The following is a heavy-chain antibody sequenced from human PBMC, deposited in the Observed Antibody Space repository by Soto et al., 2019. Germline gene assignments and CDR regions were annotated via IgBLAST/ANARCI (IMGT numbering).Heavy chain of an antibody. CDR2: INHSGST. CDR1: GGSISSGDYY. Sequence: PSETLSLTCTVSGGSISSGDYYWSWIRQPPGKGLEWIGEINHSGSTNYNPSLKSRVTISVDTSKNQFSLKLSSVTAADTAVYYCARIGAAAGMYYYYYGMDVWGQGTTVTVSS. D-gene: IGHD6-13*01. CDR3: ARIGAAAGMYYYYYGMDV. V-gene: IGHV4-39*07. J-gene: IGHJ6*02.